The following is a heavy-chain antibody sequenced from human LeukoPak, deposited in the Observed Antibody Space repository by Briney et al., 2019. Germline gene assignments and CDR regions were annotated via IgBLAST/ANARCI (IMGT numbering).Heavy chain of an antibody. Sequence: PSETLSLTCTVSGGSISSYYRSWIRQPPGKGLEWIGYIYYSGSTNYNPSLKSRVTISVDTSKNQFSLKLSSVTAADTAVYYCARSGYYDILTGYFGLNWYFDLWGRGTLVTVSS. V-gene: IGHV4-59*01. CDR3: ARSGYYDILTGYFGLNWYFDL. J-gene: IGHJ2*01. CDR1: GGSISSYY. CDR2: IYYSGST. D-gene: IGHD3-9*01.